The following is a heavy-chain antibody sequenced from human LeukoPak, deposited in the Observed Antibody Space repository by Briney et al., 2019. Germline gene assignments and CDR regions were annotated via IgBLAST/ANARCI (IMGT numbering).Heavy chain of an antibody. D-gene: IGHD3-22*01. V-gene: IGHV4-38-2*01. CDR1: DSSLSSTSY. CDR3: ARNDSSGYFDY. J-gene: IGHJ4*02. Sequence: PSETLSLTCAGSDSSLSSTSYWGWIPQPPGKGLEWIGSIYHSGGTVYNPSLKSRVTISVDTSKKQFSLKLTSVTAADTAVYYCARNDSSGYFDYWGQGTLVTVSS. CDR2: IYHSGGT.